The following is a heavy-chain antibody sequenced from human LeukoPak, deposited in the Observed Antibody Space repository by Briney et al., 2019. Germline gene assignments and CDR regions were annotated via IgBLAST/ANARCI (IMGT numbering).Heavy chain of an antibody. CDR3: ARGRGYDFWSNYYYFDY. V-gene: IGHV1-8*01. CDR2: MNPNSGNT. CDR1: GYTFTNYD. D-gene: IGHD3-3*01. Sequence: ASVKVSCKASGYTFTNYDISWVRQATGQGLEWMGWMNPNSGNTDFAQKFQGRVIMTRNISITTAYMELSALRSEDTAVYYCARGRGYDFWSNYYYFDYWGQGILVTVSS. J-gene: IGHJ4*02.